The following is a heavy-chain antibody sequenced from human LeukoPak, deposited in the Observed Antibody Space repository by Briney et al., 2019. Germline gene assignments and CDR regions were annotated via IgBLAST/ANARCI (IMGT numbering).Heavy chain of an antibody. D-gene: IGHD6-13*01. Sequence: GGSLRLSWAASGFTFSSYSMNWVRQAPGKGLEWVSTISSSSSYIYYADSVKGRFTISRDNSKNTLYLQMNSLRAEDTAVYYCAKKYSSSWMLDYWGQGTLVTVSS. V-gene: IGHV3-21*01. J-gene: IGHJ4*02. CDR3: AKKYSSSWMLDY. CDR2: ISSSSSYI. CDR1: GFTFSSYS.